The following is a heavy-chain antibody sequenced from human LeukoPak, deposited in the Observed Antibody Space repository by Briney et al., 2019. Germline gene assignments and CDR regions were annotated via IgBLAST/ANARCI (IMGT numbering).Heavy chain of an antibody. CDR1: GYTFTSYY. D-gene: IGHD2-2*01. Sequence: ASVKVSCKASGYTFTSYYMHWVRQAPGQGLEWMGIINPSGGSTSYAQKFQGRVTVTRDTSTSTVYMELSSLRSEDTAVYYCARVHLYCSSTSCNYFDYWGQGTLVTVSS. CDR3: ARVHLYCSSTSCNYFDY. J-gene: IGHJ4*02. CDR2: INPSGGST. V-gene: IGHV1-46*01.